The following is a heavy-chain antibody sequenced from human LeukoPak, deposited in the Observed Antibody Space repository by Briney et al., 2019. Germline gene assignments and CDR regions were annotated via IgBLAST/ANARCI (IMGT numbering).Heavy chain of an antibody. Sequence: SETLSLTCTVSGGSINLHYWSWIRQPAGKGLEWIGRIFSSGSTNYNPSLKSRVTMSVDTSKNQFSLKLSSVIAADTAVYYCARAGRTSFDAFDIWGQGARVTVSS. CDR3: ARAGRTSFDAFDI. J-gene: IGHJ3*02. V-gene: IGHV4-4*07. D-gene: IGHD2-2*01. CDR1: GGSINLHY. CDR2: IFSSGST.